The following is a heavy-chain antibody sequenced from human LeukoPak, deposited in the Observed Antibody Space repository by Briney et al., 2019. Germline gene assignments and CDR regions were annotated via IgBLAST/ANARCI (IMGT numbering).Heavy chain of an antibody. V-gene: IGHV3-30*01. D-gene: IGHD3-16*01. CDR1: GFTFSSYA. CDR2: LSYDGSNK. CDR3: ARDWGLPVLYGSQPDY. Sequence: GGSLRLSCAASGFTFSSYAMHWVRQAPGKGLEWVAVLSYDGSNKYYADSVKGRFTISRDNSKNTLYLQMNSLRAEDTAVYYCARDWGLPVLYGSQPDYWGQGTLVTVSS. J-gene: IGHJ4*02.